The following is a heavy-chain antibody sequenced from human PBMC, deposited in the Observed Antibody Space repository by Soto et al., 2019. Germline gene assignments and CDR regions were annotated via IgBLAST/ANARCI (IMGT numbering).Heavy chain of an antibody. J-gene: IGHJ6*02. CDR2: INTGNGNT. CDR3: AKTGMAARSTILCCCAMDV. D-gene: IGHD6-6*01. Sequence: GASVKVSCKASGYTFTTYAIHWVRQAPGQRLEWMGGINTGNGNTKYSQKFQGRLTITRDTSATTAYMELSSLRSEDTAVYYCAKTGMAARSTILCCCAMDVWGQGITVTAPS. CDR1: GYTFTTYA. V-gene: IGHV1-3*04.